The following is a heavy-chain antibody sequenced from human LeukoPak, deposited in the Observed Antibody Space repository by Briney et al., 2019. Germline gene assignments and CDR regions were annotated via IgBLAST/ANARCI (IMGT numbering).Heavy chain of an antibody. D-gene: IGHD3-16*01. CDR3: ARDDKGLAGTFDY. CDR2: LSSSGSTI. J-gene: IGHJ4*02. CDR1: GFIFSSYE. V-gene: IGHV3-48*03. Sequence: PGGSLRLSCAASGFIFSSYEMNWVRQAPGKGLEWVSYLSSSGSTIYYADSVKGRFSISRDNAKNSLYLQVNSLRAEDTAVYYCARDDKGLAGTFDYWGQGTLVTVSS.